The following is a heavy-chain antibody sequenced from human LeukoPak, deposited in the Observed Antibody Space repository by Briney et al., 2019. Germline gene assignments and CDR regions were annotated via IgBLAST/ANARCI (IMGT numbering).Heavy chain of an antibody. V-gene: IGHV1-69*13. CDR3: ATAIAAWSLGDY. Sequence: SVKVSCTSSGGTFSSYAISWVRQAPGQGLEWMGGIIPIFGTANYAQKFQGRVTITADESTSTAYMELSSLRSEDTAVYYCATAIAAWSLGDYWGQGTLVTVSS. CDR2: IIPIFGTA. D-gene: IGHD6-13*01. J-gene: IGHJ4*02. CDR1: GGTFSSYA.